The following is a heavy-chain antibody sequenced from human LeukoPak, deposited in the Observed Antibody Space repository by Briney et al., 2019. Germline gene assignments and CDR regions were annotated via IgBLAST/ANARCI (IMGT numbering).Heavy chain of an antibody. CDR2: MTPNSEKR. CDR1: GYPFTSYD. D-gene: IGHD3-3*01. CDR3: ASWDDFWSTQRYFDY. J-gene: IGHJ4*02. Sequence: GASVKVSCKTSGYPFTSYDIHWVRQAAGHGLEWMSWMTPNSEKRAYAQKFQGRVTMTTNTSIDTAYMELSSLTFDDTAIYYCASWDDFWSTQRYFDYWGQGTLVTVSS. V-gene: IGHV1-8*01.